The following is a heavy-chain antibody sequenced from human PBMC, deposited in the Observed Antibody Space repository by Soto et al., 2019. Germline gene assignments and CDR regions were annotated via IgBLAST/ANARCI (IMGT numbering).Heavy chain of an antibody. CDR2: IDPKSGGT. D-gene: IGHD3-10*01. Sequence: QVQLVQSGTEVKKPGASVKVSCQASGYSISAYYIHWVRQAPGQGLEWMGWIDPKSGGTVSAQKFQGRLTMTRDTSISTVYMDLSGLTSDDTALYYCGRDDYGIFSYWGQGSLVTVSS. V-gene: IGHV1-2*02. CDR1: GYSISAYY. CDR3: GRDDYGIFSY. J-gene: IGHJ4*02.